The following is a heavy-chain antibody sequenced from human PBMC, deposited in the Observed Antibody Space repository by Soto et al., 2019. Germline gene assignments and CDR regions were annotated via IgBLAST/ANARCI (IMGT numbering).Heavy chain of an antibody. V-gene: IGHV5-10-1*01. D-gene: IGHD3-22*01. CDR1: GYSFAGYW. Sequence: DSLKISRQGSGYSFAGYWITWVRQKPGKGLEWMGRIDPSDTQTYYSPSVRGHVTISATKSITTVFLQWSSLRASDTAMYYCARQIYDSDTGPNFQYYFDSWGQGTPVTVSS. CDR2: IDPSDTQT. CDR3: ARQIYDSDTGPNFQYYFDS. J-gene: IGHJ4*02.